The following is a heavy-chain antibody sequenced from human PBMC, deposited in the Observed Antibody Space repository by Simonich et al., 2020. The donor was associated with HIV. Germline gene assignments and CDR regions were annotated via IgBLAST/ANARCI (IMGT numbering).Heavy chain of an antibody. Sequence: QVQLVQSGAEVKKPVASVKVSCKASGYIFTSYGISWVRQAPGQGLEWMGWISDYNGNTNYAQKLQDRVTMTTDSSTSTDYMEQRRLRSDDTAVDYWARGSPQDPYYYYYYMDVWGKGTTVTVSS. D-gene: IGHD2-15*01. CDR3: ARGSPQDPYYYYYYMDV. CDR2: ISDYNGNT. V-gene: IGHV1-18*01. CDR1: GYIFTSYG. J-gene: IGHJ6*03.